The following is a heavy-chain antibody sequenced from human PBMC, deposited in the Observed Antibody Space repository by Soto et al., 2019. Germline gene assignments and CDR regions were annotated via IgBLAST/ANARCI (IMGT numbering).Heavy chain of an antibody. CDR2: INPNSGGT. J-gene: IGHJ5*02. Sequence: GASVKVSCKASGYTFTGYYMHWLRQAPGQWLEWMGWINPNSGGTNYAQKFQGRVTMTRDTSISTAYMELSRLRSDDTAVYYCARARSIAMIVVVTDWGNWFDPGGQGTLVTVSS. V-gene: IGHV1-2*02. D-gene: IGHD3-22*01. CDR3: ARARSIAMIVVVTDWGNWFDP. CDR1: GYTFTGYY.